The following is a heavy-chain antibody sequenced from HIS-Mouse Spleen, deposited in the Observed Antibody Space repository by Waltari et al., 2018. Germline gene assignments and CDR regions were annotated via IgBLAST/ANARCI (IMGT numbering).Heavy chain of an antibody. J-gene: IGHJ5*02. Sequence: QVELVESGGGVVQPGWPVRRSCASSVFTLCFEGFPWVRQAPVKGLEWVAVISYDGSNKYYADSVKGRFTISRDNSKNTLYLQMNSLRAEDRAVYYCAKEGLIVGATNWFDPWGQGTLVTVSS. CDR2: ISYDGSNK. D-gene: IGHD1-26*01. CDR3: AKEGLIVGATNWFDP. CDR1: VFTLCFEG. V-gene: IGHV3-30*18.